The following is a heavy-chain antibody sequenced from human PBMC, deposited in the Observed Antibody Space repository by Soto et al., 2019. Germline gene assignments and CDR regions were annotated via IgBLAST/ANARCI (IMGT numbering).Heavy chain of an antibody. V-gene: IGHV1-18*01. Sequence: ASVKVSCKASGYTFTSYGISWVRQAPGQGLEWMGWIITYNDNINYAQKLQGRVTMTADTSTGTAYMELRSLRSDDTAIYYCARNYYASGSYYYFDSWGQGTLVTVSS. CDR3: ARNYYASGSYYYFDS. CDR1: GYTFTSYG. J-gene: IGHJ4*02. D-gene: IGHD3-10*01. CDR2: IITYNDNI.